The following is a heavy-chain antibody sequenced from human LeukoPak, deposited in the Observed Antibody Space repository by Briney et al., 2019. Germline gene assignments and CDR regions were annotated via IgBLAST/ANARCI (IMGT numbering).Heavy chain of an antibody. CDR3: TRVRSGNDFDY. J-gene: IGHJ4*02. V-gene: IGHV3-49*04. D-gene: IGHD3-10*01. Sequence: QPGRSLRLSCSASGFTFGDHAMSWVPQAPGKGLEWVGFIRSIGYGGTTEYAASVEGRFSLSRDDSKSFVYLQMSSLKAEDTAVYYCTRVRSGNDFDYWGQGTLVTVSS. CDR2: IRSIGYGGTT. CDR1: GFTFGDHA.